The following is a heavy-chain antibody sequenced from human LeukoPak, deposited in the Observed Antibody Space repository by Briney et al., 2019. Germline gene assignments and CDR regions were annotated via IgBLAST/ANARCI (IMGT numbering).Heavy chain of an antibody. J-gene: IGHJ6*04. D-gene: IGHD2-2*01. V-gene: IGHV4-31*03. CDR1: GGSISSGGYY. CDR3: ASAVVPAAKDYYGMDV. CDR2: IYYSGST. Sequence: PSETLSLTCTVSGGSISSGGYYWSWIRQHPGKGLEWMGNIYYSGSTYYNPSLKRRVTISVDTTKNQFSLKLSSVTAADTAVYYCASAVVPAAKDYYGMDVWGKGTTVTVSS.